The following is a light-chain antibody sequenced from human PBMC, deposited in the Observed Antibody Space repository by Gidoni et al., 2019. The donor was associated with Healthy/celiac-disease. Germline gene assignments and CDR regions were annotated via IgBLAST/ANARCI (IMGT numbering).Light chain of an antibody. CDR2: DAS. Sequence: AIQLTQSPSSLSASVADRVTITCRASQGISSALAWYQQKPGKAPKLLIYDASSLESGVPSRFSGSGSGTDFTLTISSLQPEDFATYYCQQFNSYPHGFXPXTKVDIK. V-gene: IGKV1-13*02. CDR1: QGISSA. J-gene: IGKJ3*01. CDR3: QQFNSYPHG.